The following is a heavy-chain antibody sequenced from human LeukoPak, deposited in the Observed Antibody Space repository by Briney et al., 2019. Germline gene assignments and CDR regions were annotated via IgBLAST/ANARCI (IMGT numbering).Heavy chain of an antibody. CDR2: VSNNEVVT. D-gene: IGHD2-15*01. CDR3: VNGAATGLIDY. V-gene: IGHV3-64D*06. CDR1: GFTFSNYA. Sequence: GGSLRLSCSASGFTFSNYAIHWVRQTPGKGLEYVSAVSNNEVVTYYADSVKGRFTISRDNSKNTAYLQMSSLRAEDTAVYYCVNGAATGLIDYWGQGTLVTVSS. J-gene: IGHJ4*02.